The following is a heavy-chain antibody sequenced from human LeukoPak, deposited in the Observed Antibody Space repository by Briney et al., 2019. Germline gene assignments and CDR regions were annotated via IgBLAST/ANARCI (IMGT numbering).Heavy chain of an antibody. V-gene: IGHV4-59*01. D-gene: IGHD4-17*01. J-gene: IGHJ4*02. CDR1: GGSISSYY. CDR3: ARGGDPYYFDY. Sequence: SETLSLTCTVSGGSISSYYWSWIRRPPGKGLEWIGYIYYSGSTNYNPSLKSRVTISVDTSKNQFSLKLSSVTAADTAVYYCARGGDPYYFDYWGQGTLVTVSS. CDR2: IYYSGST.